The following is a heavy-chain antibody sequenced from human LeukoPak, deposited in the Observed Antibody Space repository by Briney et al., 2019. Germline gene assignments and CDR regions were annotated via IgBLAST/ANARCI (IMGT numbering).Heavy chain of an antibody. CDR3: ARDRGCSSTSCYIENWFDP. J-gene: IGHJ5*02. CDR2: ISAYNGNT. Sequence: GASVKVSCKASGYTFTSYGISWVRQAPGQGLEWMGWISAYNGNTNYAQKPQGRVTMTTDTSTSTAYMELRSLRSDDTAVYYCARDRGCSSTSCYIENWFDPWGQGSLVTVSS. D-gene: IGHD2-2*02. V-gene: IGHV1-18*01. CDR1: GYTFTSYG.